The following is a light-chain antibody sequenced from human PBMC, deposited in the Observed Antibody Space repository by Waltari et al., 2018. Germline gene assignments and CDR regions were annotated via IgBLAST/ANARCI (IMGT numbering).Light chain of an antibody. J-gene: IGLJ2*01. V-gene: IGLV2-14*01. CDR3: SSYTSGSTHVI. CDR1: SSDIGGYDF. Sequence: QSALIQPAPVSGSPGQPITISCTGSSSDIGGYDFVSWYQRRPGKAPQLMISEVSRRPSAVSKRFSGSKAGNRASLTISGLRPEDEADYYCSSYTSGSTHVIFGGGTKLTVL. CDR2: EVS.